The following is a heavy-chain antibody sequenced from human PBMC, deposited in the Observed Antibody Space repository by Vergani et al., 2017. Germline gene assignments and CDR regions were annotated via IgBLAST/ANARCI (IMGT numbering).Heavy chain of an antibody. CDR1: GGSFSGYY. CDR2: INHSGST. Sequence: QVQLQQWGAGLLKPSETLSLTCAVYGGSFSGYYWSWIRQPPGKGLEWIGEINHSGSTNYNPSLKSRVTISVDTSKNQFSLKLSSVTAADTAVYYCARGAGKGLYYYGMDVWGQGTTVTVSS. V-gene: IGHV4-34*01. J-gene: IGHJ6*02. CDR3: ARGAGKGLYYYGMDV.